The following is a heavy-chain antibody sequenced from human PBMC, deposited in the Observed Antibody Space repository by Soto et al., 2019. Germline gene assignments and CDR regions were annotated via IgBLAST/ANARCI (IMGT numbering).Heavy chain of an antibody. D-gene: IGHD6-13*01. V-gene: IGHV3-30-3*01. J-gene: IGHJ3*02. CDR1: GFTFNSYA. Sequence: QVQLVESGGGVVQPGRSLRLSCEASGFTFNSYAMHWVRHAPGKGLEWVAAISYDGSNKYYADSVKGRFTISRDNSRNTVYLQMHSLRTEDTAVYYYASSVIAAAGRGDAVDIWGQGTMVTVSS. CDR3: ASSVIAAAGRGDAVDI. CDR2: ISYDGSNK.